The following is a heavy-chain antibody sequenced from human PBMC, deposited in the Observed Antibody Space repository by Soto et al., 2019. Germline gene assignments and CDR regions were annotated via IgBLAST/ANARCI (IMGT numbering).Heavy chain of an antibody. CDR3: ASDLSGDYGSLWFDP. J-gene: IGHJ5*02. CDR1: GLTFSSDA. Sequence: QVQLVESGGGVVQPGRSLRLSCAASGLTFSSDAMHWVRQAPGRGLEWVAVISYDGINIHYADSVKGRFTISRDNSKTTLYLQMNSLRGEDTAVYYCASDLSGDYGSLWFDPWGQGTLVTVSS. V-gene: IGHV3-30-3*01. CDR2: ISYDGINI. D-gene: IGHD4-17*01.